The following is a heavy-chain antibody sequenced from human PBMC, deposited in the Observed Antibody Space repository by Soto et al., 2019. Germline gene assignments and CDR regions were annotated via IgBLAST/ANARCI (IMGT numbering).Heavy chain of an antibody. CDR3: ARVSVDNWFDP. CDR1: GGTFSSYT. V-gene: IGHV1-69*02. D-gene: IGHD6-19*01. J-gene: IGHJ5*02. Sequence: SVKVSCKASGGTFSSYTISWVRQAPGQGLEWMGRIIPILGIANYAQKFQGRVTITADKSTSTAYMELSSLRSEDTAVYYCARVSVDNWFDPWGQGTLVTVSS. CDR2: IIPILGIA.